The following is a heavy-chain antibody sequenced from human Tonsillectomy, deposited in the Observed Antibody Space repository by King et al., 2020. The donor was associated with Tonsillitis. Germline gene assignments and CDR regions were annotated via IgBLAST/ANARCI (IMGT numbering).Heavy chain of an antibody. J-gene: IGHJ4*02. CDR1: GYTFTNYG. Sequence: QLVESGAEVKKPGASVKVSCRASGYTFTNYGFSWVRQAPGQGLEWMGWISAFNGNTNYAQKFQGRVTMTTVTSTSTAYMELRSLRSDDTAVYYCARDGSGSSSGWDGILDYWGQGTLVTVSS. V-gene: IGHV1-18*01. CDR3: ARDGSGSSSGWDGILDY. D-gene: IGHD6-19*01. CDR2: ISAFNGNT.